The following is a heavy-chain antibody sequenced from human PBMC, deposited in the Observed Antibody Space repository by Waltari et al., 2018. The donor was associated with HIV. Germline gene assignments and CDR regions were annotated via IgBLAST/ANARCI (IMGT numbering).Heavy chain of an antibody. CDR3: ARVKYFYVSREYFFDY. Sequence: QVTLRESGPALVKPTQTLTLTCTFAGFAPSTTGMCVSWIRQPPGKALEWLALIDWADDKYFSTSLRSRLTISKDTTKNQVALTVTNLDPMDTATYYCARVKYFYVSREYFFDYWGQGILVTVSS. CDR2: IDWADDK. D-gene: IGHD3-10*02. J-gene: IGHJ4*02. V-gene: IGHV2-70*01. CDR1: GFAPSTTGMC.